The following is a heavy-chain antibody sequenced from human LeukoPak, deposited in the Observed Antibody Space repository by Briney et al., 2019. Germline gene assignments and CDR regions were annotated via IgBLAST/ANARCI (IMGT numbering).Heavy chain of an antibody. Sequence: PSETLSVTCTVSGGSISSYYWSWIRQPPGKGLEWIGYIYYSGSTNYNPSLKSRVTISVDTSKNQFSLKLSSVTAADTAVYYCARFTDVGATTSDYWGQGTLVTVSS. V-gene: IGHV4-59*01. CDR1: GGSISSYY. D-gene: IGHD1-26*01. CDR3: ARFTDVGATTSDY. J-gene: IGHJ4*02. CDR2: IYYSGST.